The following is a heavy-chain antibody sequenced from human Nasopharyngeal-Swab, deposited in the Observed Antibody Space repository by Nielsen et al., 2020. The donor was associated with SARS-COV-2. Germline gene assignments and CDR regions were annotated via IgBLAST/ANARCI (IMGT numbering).Heavy chain of an antibody. CDR3: ARGLLLWFGEPYYFDY. Sequence: SETLSLTCTASGGSISSSSYYWGWIRQPPGKGLEWIGSIYYSGSTYYNPSLKSRVTISVDTSKNQFSLKLSSVTAADTAVYYCARGLLLWFGEPYYFDYWGQGTLVTVSS. J-gene: IGHJ4*02. V-gene: IGHV4-39*01. CDR2: IYYSGST. CDR1: GGSISSSSYY. D-gene: IGHD3-10*01.